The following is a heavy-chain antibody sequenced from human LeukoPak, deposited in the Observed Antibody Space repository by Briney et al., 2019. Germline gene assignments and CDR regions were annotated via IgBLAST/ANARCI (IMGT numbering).Heavy chain of an antibody. CDR3: ARGRASWYFDL. CDR2: INPDSGGT. V-gene: IGHV1-2*02. Sequence: GASVKVSCKASGYTFTGYYMHWVRQAPGQGLEWMGWINPDSGGTKYAQKFQGRVTMTRDTSISTAYMELNNLRSDDTAVYFCARGRASWYFDLWGRDTLVTVSS. J-gene: IGHJ2*01. CDR1: GYTFTGYY.